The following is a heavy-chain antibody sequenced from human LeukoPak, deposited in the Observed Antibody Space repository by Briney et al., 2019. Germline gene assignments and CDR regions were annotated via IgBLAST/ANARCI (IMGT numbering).Heavy chain of an antibody. CDR1: GYTFASYD. D-gene: IGHD1-26*01. CDR3: ARVGWIVGATDDY. CDR2: MNPNSGNT. J-gene: IGHJ4*02. Sequence: ASVKVSCKASGYTFASYDINWVRQATGQGLEWMGWMNPNSGNTGYAQKFQGRVTMTRNTSISTAYMELSSLRSEDTAVYYCARVGWIVGATDDYWGQGTLVTVSS. V-gene: IGHV1-8*01.